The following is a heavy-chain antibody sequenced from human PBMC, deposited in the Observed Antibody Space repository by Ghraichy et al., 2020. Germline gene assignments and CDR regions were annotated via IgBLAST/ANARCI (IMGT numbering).Heavy chain of an antibody. V-gene: IGHV3-30*04. CDR3: ASEGGDSYYFDY. D-gene: IGHD2-21*01. Sequence: GGSLRLSCAASGFTFSSYAMHWVRQAPGKGLEWVAVISYDGSNKYYADSVKGRFTISRDNSKNTLYLQMNSLRAEDTAVYYCASEGGDSYYFDYWGQGTLVTVSS. CDR1: GFTFSSYA. CDR2: ISYDGSNK. J-gene: IGHJ4*02.